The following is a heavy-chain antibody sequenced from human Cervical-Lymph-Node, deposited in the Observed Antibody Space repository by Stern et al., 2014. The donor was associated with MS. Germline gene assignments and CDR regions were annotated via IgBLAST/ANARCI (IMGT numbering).Heavy chain of an antibody. Sequence: EVQLVESGGGLVQPGRSLRLSCAASGFTFDDYAMHWVRQAPGKGLEWVSGITWSSGIISYADSVRGRFTISRDNAQNSLYLHMNSLRAEDTAFYYCAKDVEGFNYSCYFDLWGRGTLVTVSS. CDR2: ITWSSGII. D-gene: IGHD5-24*01. J-gene: IGHJ2*01. CDR1: GFTFDDYA. CDR3: AKDVEGFNYSCYFDL. V-gene: IGHV3-9*01.